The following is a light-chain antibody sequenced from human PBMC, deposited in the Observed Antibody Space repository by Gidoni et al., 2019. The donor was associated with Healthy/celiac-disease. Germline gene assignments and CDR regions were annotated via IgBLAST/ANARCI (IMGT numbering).Light chain of an antibody. CDR1: SSDVGSYNL. J-gene: IGLJ2*01. CDR2: EVS. Sequence: QSALTQPASVSGSPGQSITISCTGTSSDVGSYNLVSWYQQHPGKATKLMIYEVSKRPSGVSNRFSGSKSGNTASLTISGLQAEDEADYYCCSYAGSSTLVFGGVTKLTVL. V-gene: IGLV2-23*02. CDR3: CSYAGSSTLV.